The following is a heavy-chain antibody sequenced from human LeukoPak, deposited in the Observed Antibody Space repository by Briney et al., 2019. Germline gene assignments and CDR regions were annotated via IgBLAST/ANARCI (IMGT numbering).Heavy chain of an antibody. V-gene: IGHV1-18*01. Sequence: GASVKVSCKASGYTFTSYDINWVRQATGQGLEWMGWISAYNGNTNYAQKLQGRVTMTTDTSTSTAYMELRSLRSDDTAVYYCAREAPMSDWWFGELSLGGYYYGMDVWGQGTTVTVSS. D-gene: IGHD3-10*01. CDR2: ISAYNGNT. J-gene: IGHJ6*02. CDR1: GYTFTSYD. CDR3: AREAPMSDWWFGELSLGGYYYGMDV.